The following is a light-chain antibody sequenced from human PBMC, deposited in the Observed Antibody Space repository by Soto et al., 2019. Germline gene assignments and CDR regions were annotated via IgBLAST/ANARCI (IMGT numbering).Light chain of an antibody. J-gene: IGKJ5*01. Sequence: EVVMTQSPATLSVSPGERATLSCRASQTVGKNYLAWYQQKPGQAPRLLIYAISARASGIPARFSGSGSGTEFTLTINRLQSEYFALYYCQQYTNWPIPFGQGTRLEIK. V-gene: IGKV3-15*01. CDR3: QQYTNWPIP. CDR2: AIS. CDR1: QTVGKN.